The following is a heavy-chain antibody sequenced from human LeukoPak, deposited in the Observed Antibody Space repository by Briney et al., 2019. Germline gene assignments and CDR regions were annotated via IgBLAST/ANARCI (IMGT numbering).Heavy chain of an antibody. CDR1: GFTFDDYA. V-gene: IGHV3-43*02. Sequence: PGGSLRLSCAASGFTFDDYAMHWVRQAPGKGLEWVSLIGGDGGSTYYADSVKGRFTISRDNSKNSLYLQMNSLRTEDTALYYCAKDIDYYDSSGYFDYWGQGTLVTVSS. CDR2: IGGDGGST. CDR3: AKDIDYYDSSGYFDY. D-gene: IGHD3-22*01. J-gene: IGHJ4*02.